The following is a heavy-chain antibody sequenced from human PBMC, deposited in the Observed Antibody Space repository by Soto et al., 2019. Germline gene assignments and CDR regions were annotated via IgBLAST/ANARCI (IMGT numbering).Heavy chain of an antibody. CDR3: AKWSGYGDA. CDR1: GFSFSTYS. J-gene: IGHJ4*02. CDR2: LSHGGAYT. Sequence: EVQLLESGGGLVQPGGSLSLSCAASGFSFSTYSMAWVRQAPGKGPEWVSGLSHGGAYTFYADSVKGRFTISVDISQNTVYLQMHSLRTEDTAVYYFAKWSGYGDAWGQGTLVTVSS. V-gene: IGHV3-23*01. D-gene: IGHD4-17*01.